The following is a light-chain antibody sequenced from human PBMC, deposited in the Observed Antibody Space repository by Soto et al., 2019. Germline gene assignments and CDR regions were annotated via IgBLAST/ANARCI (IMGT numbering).Light chain of an antibody. Sequence: EIVLTQSPGTLSLSPGERATLSCRASQSVSSRYFAWYQQKPGQAPRLLIYGASSRATDIPDRFSGSGSGTDFTLTISRLEPEDFAVYYCQHYGSSPHTFGQGTKLEIK. CDR2: GAS. CDR1: QSVSSRY. J-gene: IGKJ2*01. CDR3: QHYGSSPHT. V-gene: IGKV3-20*01.